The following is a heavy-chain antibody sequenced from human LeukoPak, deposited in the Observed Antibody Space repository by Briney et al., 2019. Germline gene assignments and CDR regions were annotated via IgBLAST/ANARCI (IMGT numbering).Heavy chain of an antibody. J-gene: IGHJ3*02. Sequence: GGSLRLSCAVSGFTFNNYAMTWVRQAPGRGLEWVSTISYTGSNTYHADSVKGRFTISRDDSKNTLYLQMNSLRAEDTAVYYCAKDYRGRAFDIWGQGTMVTVSS. CDR3: AKDYRGRAFDI. CDR2: ISYTGSNT. D-gene: IGHD1-26*01. V-gene: IGHV3-23*01. CDR1: GFTFNNYA.